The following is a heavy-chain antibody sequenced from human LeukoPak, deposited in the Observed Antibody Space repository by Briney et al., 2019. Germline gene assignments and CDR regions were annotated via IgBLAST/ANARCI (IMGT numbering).Heavy chain of an antibody. CDR1: GGSFSGCY. CDR3: ASVEMATTNFEY. V-gene: IGHV4-34*01. J-gene: IGHJ4*02. CDR2: INHSGST. D-gene: IGHD5-24*01. Sequence: SETLSLTCAVYGGSFSGCYWSWIRQPPGKGLEWIGEINHSGSTNYKPSLKSRVTISVDTSKNQLSLKLSSVTAADTAVYYCASVEMATTNFEYWGQGTLVTVSS.